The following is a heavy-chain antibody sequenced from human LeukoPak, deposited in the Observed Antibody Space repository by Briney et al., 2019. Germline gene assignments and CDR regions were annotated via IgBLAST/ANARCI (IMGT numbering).Heavy chain of an antibody. CDR2: IKSRTDGGTT. Sequence: KPGGSLRLSCAASGFTFSNAWMSWVRQAPGKGLEWVGRIKSRTDGGTTDYTTPVKGRFTISRDDSKNTLYLQMNSLKAEDTAVYYCVGSYLGYWGQGTLVTVSS. V-gene: IGHV3-15*01. J-gene: IGHJ4*02. D-gene: IGHD3-10*01. CDR1: GFTFSNAW. CDR3: VGSYLGY.